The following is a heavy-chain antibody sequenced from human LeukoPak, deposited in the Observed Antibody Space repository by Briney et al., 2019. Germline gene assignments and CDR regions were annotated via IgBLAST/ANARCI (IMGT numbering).Heavy chain of an antibody. CDR3: ARDLMT. CDR2: ITHSGST. V-gene: IGHV4-34*01. J-gene: IGHJ4*02. Sequence: SETLSLTCAVYGGSFSGKYWTWIRQPPHKGLEWIGEITHSGSTYYNPSLKSRVTISVDTSGNQFSLKLNSVTAADTAVYYCARDLMTWGQGTLVTVSS. CDR1: GGSFSGKY.